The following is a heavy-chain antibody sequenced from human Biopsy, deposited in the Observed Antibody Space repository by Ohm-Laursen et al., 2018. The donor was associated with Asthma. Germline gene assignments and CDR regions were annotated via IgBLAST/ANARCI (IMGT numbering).Heavy chain of an antibody. Sequence: SVKVSCKAPGGTISNFAISWVRQAPGQGLEWLGGIMTVFGTTNYAKKFQGRVTITADESTSTAYMEVTSLRSEDTAIYYCARCQVGYSSGWSLLLKKIYYSGMDVWGQGTAVTVSS. CDR2: IMTVFGTT. V-gene: IGHV1-69*13. D-gene: IGHD6-19*01. CDR3: ARCQVGYSSGWSLLLKKIYYSGMDV. CDR1: GGTISNFA. J-gene: IGHJ6*02.